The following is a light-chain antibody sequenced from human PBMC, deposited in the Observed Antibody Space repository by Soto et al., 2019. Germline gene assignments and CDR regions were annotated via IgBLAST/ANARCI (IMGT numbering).Light chain of an antibody. CDR1: SSDVGGYDF. V-gene: IGLV2-14*03. CDR3: SSYTSSNSLV. CDR2: DVS. Sequence: QSGLTEPGSVYESPGQSMTISYTGNSSDVGGYDFVSWYQQHPGKAPKLMIYDVSNRPSGDSNRLSGSKSGNTASLTISGLQAEDEADYYCSSYTSSNSLVFGTGTKVTVL. J-gene: IGLJ1*01.